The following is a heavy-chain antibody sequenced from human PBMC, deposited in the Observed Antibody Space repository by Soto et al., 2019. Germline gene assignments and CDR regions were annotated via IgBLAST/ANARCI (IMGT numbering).Heavy chain of an antibody. CDR3: ARHRYCSGATCYHLDNWFDP. CDR1: GGSFSGYY. J-gene: IGHJ5*02. Sequence: PSETLSLTCAVYGGSFSGYYWSWIRQPPGKGLEWIGENNHSGSTNYNPSFKSRVTMSVDTSKNQFSLKLSSVTAADTVVYYFARHRYCSGATCYHLDNWFDPWGQGTLVTVSS. CDR2: NNHSGST. D-gene: IGHD2-15*01. V-gene: IGHV4-34*01.